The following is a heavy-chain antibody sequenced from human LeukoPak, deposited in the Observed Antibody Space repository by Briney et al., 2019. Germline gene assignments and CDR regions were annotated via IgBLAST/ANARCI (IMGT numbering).Heavy chain of an antibody. Sequence: SETLSLTCTVSGGSISSRSYYWGWIRQPPGKGLEWIGSIYYSGSTYYNPSLRSRVTISVDTSKNQFPLKLSSVTAADTAVYYCARTYYYDSSGYYSGYWGQGTLVTVSS. V-gene: IGHV4-39*06. CDR2: IYYSGST. CDR1: GGSISSRSYY. D-gene: IGHD3-22*01. CDR3: ARTYYYDSSGYYSGY. J-gene: IGHJ4*02.